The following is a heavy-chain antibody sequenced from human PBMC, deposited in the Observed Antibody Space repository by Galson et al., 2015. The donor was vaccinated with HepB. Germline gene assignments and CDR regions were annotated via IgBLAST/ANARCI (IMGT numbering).Heavy chain of an antibody. Sequence: SVKVSCKASGGTFSSYTISWVRQAPGQGLEWMGWIIPILGKANYAQKFKGRVTITADNSTSTAYMEMSSLRSEDTAVYYCARYYDSGSYYPRNGYFDLWGQGTLVTVSS. CDR1: GGTFSSYT. J-gene: IGHJ5*02. V-gene: IGHV1-69*02. CDR2: IIPILGKA. CDR3: ARYYDSGSYYPRNGYFDL. D-gene: IGHD3-10*01.